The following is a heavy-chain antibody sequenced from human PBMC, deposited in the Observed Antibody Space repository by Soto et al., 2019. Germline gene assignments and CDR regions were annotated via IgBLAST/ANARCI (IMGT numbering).Heavy chain of an antibody. Sequence: QVQLQESGPGLVKPSQTLSLTCTVSGGSISSGGYYWTWIRQHPGKGLEWIGYVYYSGSTYYNPSLKSRVTISVDTSKNLFSLKLSSVTAADTAVYYCARDTYSTGWYALDYWGQGALVTVFS. CDR1: GGSISSGGYY. V-gene: IGHV4-31*03. J-gene: IGHJ4*02. CDR2: VYYSGST. D-gene: IGHD6-19*01. CDR3: ARDTYSTGWYALDY.